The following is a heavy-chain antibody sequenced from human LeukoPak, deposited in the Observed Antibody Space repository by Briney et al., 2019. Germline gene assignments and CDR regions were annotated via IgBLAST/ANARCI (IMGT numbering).Heavy chain of an antibody. V-gene: IGHV5-51*01. CDR2: IYPDDSDI. CDR3: ARHGRGSRSPNAFDI. Sequence: GESLKISCKGSGYSFTGYWIGWVRQMPGEGLQWMGIIYPDDSDIRYSPSFQGQVTISADRSIITAYLQWSSLKASDTAIYYCARHGRGSRSPNAFDIWGQGTMVTVSS. J-gene: IGHJ3*02. D-gene: IGHD3-10*01. CDR1: GYSFTGYW.